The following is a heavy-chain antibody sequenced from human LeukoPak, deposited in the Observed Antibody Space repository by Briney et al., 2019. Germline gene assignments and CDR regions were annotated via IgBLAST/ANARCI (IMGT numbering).Heavy chain of an antibody. J-gene: IGHJ4*02. CDR1: GFTLSSYA. CDR3: AKAPRTDFWSGYWYFDY. CDR2: ISGSGGST. V-gene: IGHV3-23*01. D-gene: IGHD3-3*01. Sequence: GGSLRLSCAASGFTLSSYAMSWVRQAPGKGLEWVSAISGSGGSTYYADSVKGRFTISRDNSKNTLYLQMNSLRAEDTAVYYCAKAPRTDFWSGYWYFDYWGQGTLVTVSS.